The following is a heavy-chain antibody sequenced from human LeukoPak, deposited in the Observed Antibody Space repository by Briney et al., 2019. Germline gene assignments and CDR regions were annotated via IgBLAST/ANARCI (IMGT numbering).Heavy chain of an antibody. V-gene: IGHV1-2*04. CDR2: INPNSGGT. D-gene: IGHD6-6*01. J-gene: IGHJ4*02. CDR1: GYTFTGYY. Sequence: ASVKVSCKASGYTFTGYYMHWVRQAPGQGLEWMGWINPNSGGTNYAQKFQGWVTMTRDTSISTAYMELRSLRSDDTAVYYCARDAARSFDYWGQGTLVTVSS. CDR3: ARDAARSFDY.